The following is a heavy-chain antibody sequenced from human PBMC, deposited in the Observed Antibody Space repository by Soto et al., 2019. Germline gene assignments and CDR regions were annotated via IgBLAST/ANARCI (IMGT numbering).Heavy chain of an antibody. CDR3: ARARYCSGGSCYHDAFDI. CDR1: GFTFSNYV. D-gene: IGHD2-15*01. CDR2: IWYDGSNK. J-gene: IGHJ3*02. V-gene: IGHV3-33*08. Sequence: GGSLRLSCAASGFTFSNYVMHWVRQAPGKGLEWVAVIWYDGSNKYYADSVKGRFTISRDNSKNTLYLQMNSLRAEDTAVYYCARARYCSGGSCYHDAFDIWGQGTMVTVSS.